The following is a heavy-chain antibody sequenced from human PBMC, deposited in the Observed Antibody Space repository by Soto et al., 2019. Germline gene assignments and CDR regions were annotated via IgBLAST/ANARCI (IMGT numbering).Heavy chain of an antibody. D-gene: IGHD6-13*01. Sequence: QVQLVQSGAEVKKPGSSVKVSCKASGGTFSSYAISWVRQAPGQGLEWMGGIIPIFGTANYAQKFQGRVTITADDSTSTAYMELSSLRSEDTAVYYCARQATPYRSSPHYYYGMDVWGQGTTVTVSS. CDR2: IIPIFGTA. CDR1: GGTFSSYA. J-gene: IGHJ6*02. V-gene: IGHV1-69*12. CDR3: ARQATPYRSSPHYYYGMDV.